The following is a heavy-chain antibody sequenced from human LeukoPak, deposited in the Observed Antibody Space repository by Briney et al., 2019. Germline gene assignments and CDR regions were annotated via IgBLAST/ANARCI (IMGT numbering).Heavy chain of an antibody. D-gene: IGHD6-19*01. J-gene: IGHJ4*02. V-gene: IGHV1-24*01. CDR1: GYTLTELS. CDR3: ATGIAVAGTPFDY. Sequence: ASVKVSCKVSGYTLTELSMHWVRQAPGKGLEWMGGFDPEDGETIYAQKFQGRATMTEDTSTDTAYMELSSLRSEDTAVYYCATGIAVAGTPFDYWGQGTLVTVSS. CDR2: FDPEDGET.